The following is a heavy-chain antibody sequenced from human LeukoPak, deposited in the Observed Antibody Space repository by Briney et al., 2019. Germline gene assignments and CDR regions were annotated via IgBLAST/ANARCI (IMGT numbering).Heavy chain of an antibody. CDR2: ISGSGGST. Sequence: GGSLRLSCAASGFTFSSSAMSWVRQAPGKGLEWVSAISGSGGSTYYADSVKGRFTISRDNSKNTLYLQMNSLRAEDTAVYYCAKKVAAVTSSYYFDYWGQGTLVTVSS. V-gene: IGHV3-23*01. D-gene: IGHD4-17*01. CDR3: AKKVAAVTSSYYFDY. CDR1: GFTFSSSA. J-gene: IGHJ4*02.